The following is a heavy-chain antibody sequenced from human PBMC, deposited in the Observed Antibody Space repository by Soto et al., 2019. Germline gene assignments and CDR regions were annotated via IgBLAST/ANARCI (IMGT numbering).Heavy chain of an antibody. Sequence: QVQLVQSGAEVKKPGSSVKVSCKASGGTFSSYTISWVRQAPGQGLEWMGRFIPILGIANYAQKFQGRVTITADKSTSTAYMELSSLRSEDTAVYYCARVDYGDPHAEYFQHWGQGTLVTVSS. V-gene: IGHV1-69*02. CDR2: FIPILGIA. D-gene: IGHD4-17*01. CDR1: GGTFSSYT. CDR3: ARVDYGDPHAEYFQH. J-gene: IGHJ1*01.